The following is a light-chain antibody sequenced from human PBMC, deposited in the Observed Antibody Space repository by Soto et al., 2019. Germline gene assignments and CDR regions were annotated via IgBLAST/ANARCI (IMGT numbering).Light chain of an antibody. CDR2: DAS. CDR1: QSISHW. V-gene: IGKV1-5*01. J-gene: IGKJ1*01. Sequence: DIQMTQAPSTLSASIGDRVIITCRASQSISHWLAWYQQKPGKAPKLLIPDASILESGVPSRFSGSTSGTEFTLTISSLQPDDFATYYCQQYHTYRTVGQGTKVDSK. CDR3: QQYHTYRT.